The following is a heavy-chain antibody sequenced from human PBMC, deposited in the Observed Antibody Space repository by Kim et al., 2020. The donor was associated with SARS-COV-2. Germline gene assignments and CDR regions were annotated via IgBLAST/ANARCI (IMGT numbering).Heavy chain of an antibody. CDR2: NK. Sequence: NKNYADSGEGRFTISRDNSKNTLYLQMNSLRAGDTAVYYCARDSGSSCSDWGQGTLVTVSS. D-gene: IGHD6-13*01. V-gene: IGHV3-30*01. J-gene: IGHJ4*02. CDR3: ARDSGSSCSD.